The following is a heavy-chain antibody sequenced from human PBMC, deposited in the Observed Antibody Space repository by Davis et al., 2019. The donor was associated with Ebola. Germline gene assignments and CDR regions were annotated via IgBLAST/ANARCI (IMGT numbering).Heavy chain of an antibody. D-gene: IGHD2-15*01. V-gene: IGHV3-21*01. CDR2: ISSSSSYI. CDR3: ARDGCSGGSCYFNYYYGMDV. J-gene: IGHJ6*04. Sequence: GGSLRLSCAASGFTFSSYSMNWVRQAPGKGLEWVSSISSSSSYIYYADSVKGRFTISRDNAKNSLYLQMNSLRAEDTAVYYCARDGCSGGSCYFNYYYGMDVWGKGTTVTVSS. CDR1: GFTFSSYS.